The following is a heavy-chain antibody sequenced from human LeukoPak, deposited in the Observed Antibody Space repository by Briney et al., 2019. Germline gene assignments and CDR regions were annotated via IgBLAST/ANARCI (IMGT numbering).Heavy chain of an antibody. CDR2: ISGSGGST. V-gene: IGHV3-23*01. CDR1: GFTFSSYD. J-gene: IGHJ4*02. D-gene: IGHD3-10*01. CDR3: AKATGAGFDY. Sequence: GGSLRLSCAASGFTFSSYDMRWVRQAPGKGLEWVSAISGSGGSTYYADSVKGRFTISRDNSKNTLYLQMNSLRAEDTAVYYCAKATGAGFDYWGQGTLVTVSS.